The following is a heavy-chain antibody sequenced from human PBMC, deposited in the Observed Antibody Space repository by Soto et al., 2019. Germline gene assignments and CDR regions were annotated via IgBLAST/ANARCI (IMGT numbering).Heavy chain of an antibody. V-gene: IGHV4-4*02. Sequence: QVQLQESGPGLVKPSGTLSLTCAVSGGSISSSNWWSWVRQPPGKGLEWIGEIYHSGSTNYNPSLKRRVTISVDKSKNQFSLKLSSVTAADTAVYYCARVKGLRFFGGEVDYWGQGTLVTVSS. D-gene: IGHD3-3*01. CDR1: GGSISSSNW. CDR2: IYHSGST. J-gene: IGHJ4*02. CDR3: ARVKGLRFFGGEVDY.